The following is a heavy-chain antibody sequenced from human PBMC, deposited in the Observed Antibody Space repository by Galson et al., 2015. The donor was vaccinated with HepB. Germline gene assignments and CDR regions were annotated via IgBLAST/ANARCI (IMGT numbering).Heavy chain of an antibody. J-gene: IGHJ4*02. D-gene: IGHD3/OR15-3a*01. CDR2: SRNKAHSYTT. CDR3: ARVRYYDDFRYYVDY. Sequence: SLRLSCAASGFTFSDHIMDWVRQAPGKGLEWIGRSRNKAHSYTTEYAASVRGRFTISRDESRASVYLQMNSLKTEDTAVYYCARVRYYDDFRYYVDYWGRGTLVTVSS. V-gene: IGHV3-72*01. CDR1: GFTFSDHI.